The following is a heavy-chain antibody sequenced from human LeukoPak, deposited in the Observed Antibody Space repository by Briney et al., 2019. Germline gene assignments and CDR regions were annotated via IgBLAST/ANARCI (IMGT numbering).Heavy chain of an antibody. CDR1: GFTFSSYW. D-gene: IGHD6-13*01. J-gene: IGHJ6*02. Sequence: GGSLRLSCAASGFTFSSYWMYWVRQAPGKGLVWVSRINSDGSSTSYADSVKGRFTISRDNAKNTLYLQMNSLRAEDTAVYYCARAPWGRSSSWTYYYYGMDVWGQGTTVTVSS. CDR3: ARAPWGRSSSWTYYYYGMDV. V-gene: IGHV3-74*01. CDR2: INSDGSST.